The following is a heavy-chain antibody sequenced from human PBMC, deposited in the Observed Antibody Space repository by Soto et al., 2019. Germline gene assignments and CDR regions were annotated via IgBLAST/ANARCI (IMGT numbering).Heavy chain of an antibody. D-gene: IGHD2-15*01. CDR1: GYTFAGKV. J-gene: IGHJ4*02. Sequence: QVQLVQSGAEVKKPGASVKVSCKASGYTFAGKVFSWVDRGPGQGFEWMGWISVYIGNKMYAQKFQGRVTMTTDTSTSTAYMELRSLRSDDTAVYYCARDCSGGSCSTAYWGQGTLVTVSS. V-gene: IGHV1-18*01. CDR2: ISVYIGNK. CDR3: ARDCSGGSCSTAY.